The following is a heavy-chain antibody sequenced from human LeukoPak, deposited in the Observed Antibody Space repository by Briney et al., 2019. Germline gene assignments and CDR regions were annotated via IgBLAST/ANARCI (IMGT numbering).Heavy chain of an antibody. V-gene: IGHV4-39*07. CDR1: GGSISSSSYY. D-gene: IGHD6-13*01. Sequence: PSETLSLTCTVSGGSISSSSYYWGWIRQPPGKGLEWIGSIYYSGSTYYNPSLKSRVTFSVDTSKNQFSLNLNSVTAADTVVYYCARGSRWYQLLDYWGQGTLVTVSS. J-gene: IGHJ4*02. CDR2: IYYSGST. CDR3: ARGSRWYQLLDY.